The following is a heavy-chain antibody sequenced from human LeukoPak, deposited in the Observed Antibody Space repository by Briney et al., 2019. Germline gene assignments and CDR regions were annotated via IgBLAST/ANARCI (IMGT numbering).Heavy chain of an antibody. Sequence: SGGSLRLSCAASGFTFSSYSMNWVRQAPGKGLEWVTSISSSSSYIYYADSVKGRFTISRDNAKNSLYLQMNSLRAEDTAVYYCASLAVAGENFDYWGQGTLVTVSS. V-gene: IGHV3-21*01. CDR1: GFTFSSYS. CDR3: ASLAVAGENFDY. J-gene: IGHJ4*02. D-gene: IGHD6-19*01. CDR2: ISSSSSYI.